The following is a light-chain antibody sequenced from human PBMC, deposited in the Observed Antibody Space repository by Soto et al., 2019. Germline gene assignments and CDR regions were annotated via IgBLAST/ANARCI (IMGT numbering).Light chain of an antibody. Sequence: EIVLTQSPGTLSLSPGQRATLSCRTSQRVSSSHLAWYQQKPGQAPRLLIYGASFRATGIPDRFSGGGSGTDFTLTISRLQPEDFAVYYCQHYGSSPYPLGKGTKLEIK. J-gene: IGKJ2*01. V-gene: IGKV3-20*01. CDR1: QRVSSSH. CDR2: GAS. CDR3: QHYGSSPYP.